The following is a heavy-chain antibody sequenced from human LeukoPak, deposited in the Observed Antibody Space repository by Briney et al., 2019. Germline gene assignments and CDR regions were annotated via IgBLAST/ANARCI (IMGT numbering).Heavy chain of an antibody. CDR2: IYYSGST. D-gene: IGHD3-22*01. J-gene: IGHJ3*02. Sequence: SETLSLTCTVSGGSISSYYWSWIRQRPGKGLECIGYIYYSGSTNYNPPLKSRVTISVDTSKNQFSLKLSSVTAADTAVYYCARDWYYYDSSGYYSDAFDIWGQGTMVTVSS. CDR1: GGSISSYY. V-gene: IGHV4-59*01. CDR3: ARDWYYYDSSGYYSDAFDI.